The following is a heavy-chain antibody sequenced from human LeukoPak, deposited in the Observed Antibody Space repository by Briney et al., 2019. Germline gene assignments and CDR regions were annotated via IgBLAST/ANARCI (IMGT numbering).Heavy chain of an antibody. CDR3: ARALPPGPYSYGYMDV. D-gene: IGHD5-18*01. J-gene: IGHJ6*03. Sequence: SETLSLTCTVSGGSISSYYWSWIRQPPGKGLEWIGYIYYSGSTNYNPSLKSRVTISVDTSKNQFSLKLSSVTAADTAVYYCARALPPGPYSYGYMDVWGKGTTVTVSS. CDR2: IYYSGST. CDR1: GGSISSYY. V-gene: IGHV4-59*01.